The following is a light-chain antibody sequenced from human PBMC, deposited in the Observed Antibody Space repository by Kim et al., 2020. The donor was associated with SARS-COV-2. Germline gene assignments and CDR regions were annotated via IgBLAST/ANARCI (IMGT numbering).Light chain of an antibody. CDR2: SND. CDR1: NSNIGSNT. Sequence: ELTQPPSVSGTPGQRVTISCSGSNSNIGSNTVNWYRQLPGTAPKLLIFSNDQRPSGVPDRFSGSKSGTSASLAIRGLQSEDETHYYCGAWDDSLNGWVFGGGTKVTV. CDR3: GAWDDSLNGWV. J-gene: IGLJ3*02. V-gene: IGLV1-44*01.